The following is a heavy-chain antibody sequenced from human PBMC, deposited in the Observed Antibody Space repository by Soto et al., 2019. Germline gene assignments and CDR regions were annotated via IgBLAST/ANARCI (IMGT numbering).Heavy chain of an antibody. CDR3: ARDKWGYCSGGSCYFLAFDI. Sequence: GSLRLSCAASGFTFSSYSMNWVRQVPGKGLEWVSYISSSSSTIYYADSVKGRFTISRDNAKNSLYLQMNSLRDEDTAVYYCARDKWGYCSGGSCYFLAFDIWGQGTMVTVSS. D-gene: IGHD2-15*01. V-gene: IGHV3-48*02. CDR2: ISSSSSTI. CDR1: GFTFSSYS. J-gene: IGHJ3*02.